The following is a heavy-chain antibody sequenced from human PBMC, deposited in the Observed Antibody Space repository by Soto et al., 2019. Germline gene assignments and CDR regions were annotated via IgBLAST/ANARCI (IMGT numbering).Heavy chain of an antibody. V-gene: IGHV3-11*06. J-gene: IGHJ4*01. D-gene: IGHD1-1*01. Sequence: TGGCLRLSCAASGFTFIDYYMTWIRQAPGKGLEWVSYISSSGSNTNYADSVKGRFTISRDNAKNSLYLQMTSLRAEDTAVYYCVRDQLALDSWGHGTLVTVS. CDR2: ISSSGSNT. CDR1: GFTFIDYY. CDR3: VRDQLALDS.